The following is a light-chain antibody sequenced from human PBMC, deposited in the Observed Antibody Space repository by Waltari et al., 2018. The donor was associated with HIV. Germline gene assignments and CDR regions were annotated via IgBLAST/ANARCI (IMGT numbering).Light chain of an antibody. CDR2: GAS. V-gene: IGKV3-20*01. CDR3: QQYGSSRWT. CDR1: QSVTNNY. Sequence: EIVLTQSPGTLSSSPGDRATLSCRASQSVTNNYLAWYQQKPGQAPRLPIYGASSRATGIPDRFSGSGSGTDFTLTISRLEPEDFAVYYCQQYGSSRWTFGQGTKVEIK. J-gene: IGKJ1*01.